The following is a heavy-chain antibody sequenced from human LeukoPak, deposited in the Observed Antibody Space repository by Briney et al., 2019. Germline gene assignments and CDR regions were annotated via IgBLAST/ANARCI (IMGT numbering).Heavy chain of an antibody. V-gene: IGHV4-34*01. CDR3: ARDTYNSRGYYQSHYYYYYYGMDV. CDR1: GGSFSGYS. D-gene: IGHD3-22*01. Sequence: SETLSLTCAVYGGSFSGYSWSWIRQPPGKGLEWIGEINHSGSTNYNPSLKSRVTILVDTSKNKFSLKLSSVPAADTAVYYCARDTYNSRGYYQSHYYYYYYGMDVWGQGTTVTVSS. CDR2: INHSGST. J-gene: IGHJ6*02.